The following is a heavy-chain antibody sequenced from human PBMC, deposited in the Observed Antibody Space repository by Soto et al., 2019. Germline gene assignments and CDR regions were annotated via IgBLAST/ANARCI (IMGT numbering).Heavy chain of an antibody. CDR2: ISSSSSYI. CDR3: AREGGPQNYSLPTPYYGMDV. V-gene: IGHV3-21*01. D-gene: IGHD2-15*01. CDR1: GFTFSSYS. Sequence: GGSLRLSCAASGFTFSSYSMNWVRQAPGKGLEWVSSISSSSSYIYYADSVKGRFTISRDNAKNSLYLQMNSLRAEDTAVYYCAREGGPQNYSLPTPYYGMDVWGQGTTVTVSS. J-gene: IGHJ6*02.